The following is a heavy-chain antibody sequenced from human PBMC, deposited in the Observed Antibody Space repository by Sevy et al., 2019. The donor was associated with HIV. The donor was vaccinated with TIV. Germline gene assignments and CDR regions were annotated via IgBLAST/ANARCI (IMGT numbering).Heavy chain of an antibody. CDR1: GFTFSIYT. J-gene: IGHJ4*02. V-gene: IGHV3-23*01. CDR3: AREGCTVPNDY. D-gene: IGHD2-8*02. Sequence: GGALRRSCAASGFTFSIYTMSWVRQAPGKGLEWVSTFCFGGSPIHYADSVKGRFTISRDNSKNTLYLQMNSLRADDTAVYYCAREGCTVPNDYWGQGTLVTVSS. CDR2: FCFGGSPI.